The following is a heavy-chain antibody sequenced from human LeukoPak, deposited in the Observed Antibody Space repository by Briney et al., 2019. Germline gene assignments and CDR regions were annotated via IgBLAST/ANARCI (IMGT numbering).Heavy chain of an antibody. D-gene: IGHD6-19*01. CDR1: GYTFTGYY. J-gene: IGHJ4*02. CDR3: ARQLYRGPTVAGSGY. CDR2: INPNSGGT. V-gene: IGHV1-2*02. Sequence: GSVKVSCKASGYTFTGYYMHWVRQAPGQGLEWMGWINPNSGGTNYAQKFQGRVTMTRDTSISTAYMELSRLRSDDTAVYYCARQLYRGPTVAGSGYWGQGTLVTVSS.